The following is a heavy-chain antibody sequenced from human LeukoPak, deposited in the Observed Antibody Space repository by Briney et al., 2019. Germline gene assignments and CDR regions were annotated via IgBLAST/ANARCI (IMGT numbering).Heavy chain of an antibody. V-gene: IGHV7-4-1*02. CDR3: ARENYYDSSGYSGNNDYYYMDV. CDR1: GYTFTSYG. CDR2: INTNTGNP. J-gene: IGHJ6*03. D-gene: IGHD3-22*01. Sequence: ASVKVSCKASGYTFTSYGISWVRQAPGQGLEWMGWINTNTGNPTYAQGFTGRFVFSLDTSVSTAYLQISSLKAEDTAVYYCARENYYDSSGYSGNNDYYYMDVWGKGTTVTVSS.